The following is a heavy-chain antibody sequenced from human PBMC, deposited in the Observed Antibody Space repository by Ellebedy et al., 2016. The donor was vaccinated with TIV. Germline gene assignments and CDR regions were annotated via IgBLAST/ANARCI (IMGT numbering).Heavy chain of an antibody. CDR2: IKGDGTTA. D-gene: IGHD2-15*01. V-gene: IGHV3-74*01. CDR3: AMDLHDVAANY. CDR1: GFTFSSYW. J-gene: IGHJ4*02. Sequence: GESLKISCTASGFTFSSYWMHWFRHAPGKGLVWVSRIKGDGTTAHYADSVKGRFTVSRDNAKSNLYLQMNSLRADDTAVYYCAMDLHDVAANYWGQGTLVTVSS.